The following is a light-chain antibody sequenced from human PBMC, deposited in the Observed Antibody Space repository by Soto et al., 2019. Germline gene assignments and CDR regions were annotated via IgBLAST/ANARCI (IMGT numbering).Light chain of an antibody. CDR2: GVS. Sequence: EIVLTQSPGTLSLSPGETATLSCRASQSLTSSYLAWYQQRPGQAPSLLIYGVSSRATGIPDRFSGSGSGTDFTLTFTRLEPEDFAVYYCQHYGYSLWTFGQGTKVDIK. V-gene: IGKV3-20*01. CDR1: QSLTSSY. J-gene: IGKJ1*01. CDR3: QHYGYSLWT.